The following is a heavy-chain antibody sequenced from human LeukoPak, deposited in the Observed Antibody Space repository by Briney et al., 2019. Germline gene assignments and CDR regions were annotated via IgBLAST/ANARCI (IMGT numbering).Heavy chain of an antibody. V-gene: IGHV3-21*01. CDR1: EFTFSSYS. CDR3: ARDFITQKSADIVVVPAAGENWFDP. D-gene: IGHD2-2*01. CDR2: ISSSSYI. Sequence: GGSLRLSCAASEFTFSSYSMNWVRQAPGKGLEWVSSISSSSYIYYADSVKGRFTISRDNAKNSLYLQMNSLRAEDTAVYYCARDFITQKSADIVVVPAAGENWFDPWGQGTLVTVSS. J-gene: IGHJ5*02.